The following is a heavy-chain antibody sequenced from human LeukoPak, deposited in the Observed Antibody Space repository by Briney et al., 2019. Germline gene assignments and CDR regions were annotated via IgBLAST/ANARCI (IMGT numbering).Heavy chain of an antibody. CDR2: INHSGST. J-gene: IGHJ3*02. Sequence: SETLSLTCAVYGGSFSDYYWSWIRQPPGKGLEWIGEINHSGSTRYNPSMKSRVTISVDTSKNQFSLRLNSVTAADTAIYYCARVGHPTQRRVLSTVTVPTAGAFDIWGQGTMVTVSS. D-gene: IGHD4-17*01. CDR1: GGSFSDYY. CDR3: ARVGHPTQRRVLSTVTVPTAGAFDI. V-gene: IGHV4-34*01.